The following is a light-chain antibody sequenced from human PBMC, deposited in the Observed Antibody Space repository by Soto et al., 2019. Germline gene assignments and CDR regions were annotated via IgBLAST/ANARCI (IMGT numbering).Light chain of an antibody. CDR1: QSVGRY. Sequence: EVVLTQSPGTLSLSPGERATLSCRASQSVGRYLAWYQQTPGQAPRLLVYDTSYRATGVPDRFSGSGSGTDFTLTISRLEPGDSAVYYCQQYDSSPWTFGQGTKVDIK. V-gene: IGKV3-20*01. CDR2: DTS. CDR3: QQYDSSPWT. J-gene: IGKJ1*01.